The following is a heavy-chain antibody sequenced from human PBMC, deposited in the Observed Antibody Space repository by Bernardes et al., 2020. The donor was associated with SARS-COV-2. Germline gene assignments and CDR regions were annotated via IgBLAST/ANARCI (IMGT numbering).Heavy chain of an antibody. D-gene: IGHD4-17*01. CDR3: VRDYGVPDSYGDS. J-gene: IGHJ5*01. Sequence: GGSLRLSCAASGFSFSIYWMHWVRQTPGRGLTWISHINSDGTTTDYADSVKGRFTISRDNTNDVLFLQMHNLLAEDTGVYHCVRDYGVPDSYGDSWGRGTLVTVSS. V-gene: IGHV3-74*01. CDR2: INSDGTTT. CDR1: GFSFSIYW.